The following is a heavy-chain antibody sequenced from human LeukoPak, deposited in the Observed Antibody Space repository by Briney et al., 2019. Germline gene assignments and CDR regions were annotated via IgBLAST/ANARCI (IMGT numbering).Heavy chain of an antibody. Sequence: PSETLSLTCTVSGGSISSGNYYWSWIWQPAGKGLEWIGRIFASGSTNYNPSLKSRVTISVDTSKNQFSLKLNSVTAADTAIYYCARSSGQYQLLYFYYYMDVWGKGTTVTVSS. CDR1: GGSISSGNYY. J-gene: IGHJ6*03. CDR3: ARSSGQYQLLYFYYYMDV. V-gene: IGHV4-61*02. CDR2: IFASGST. D-gene: IGHD2-2*01.